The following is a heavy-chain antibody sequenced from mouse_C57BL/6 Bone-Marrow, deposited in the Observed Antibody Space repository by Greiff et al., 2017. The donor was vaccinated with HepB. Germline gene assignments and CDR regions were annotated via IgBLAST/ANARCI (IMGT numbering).Heavy chain of an antibody. V-gene: IGHV5-17*01. J-gene: IGHJ1*03. CDR2: ISSGSSTI. CDR1: GFTFSDYG. Sequence: EVKVVESGGGLVKPGGSLKLSCAASGFTFSDYGMHWVRQAPEKGLEWVAYISSGSSTIYYADTVKGRFTISRDNAKNTLFLQMTSLRSEDTAMYYCARPGYGSSHWYFDVWGTGTTVTVSS. CDR3: ARPGYGSSHWYFDV. D-gene: IGHD1-1*01.